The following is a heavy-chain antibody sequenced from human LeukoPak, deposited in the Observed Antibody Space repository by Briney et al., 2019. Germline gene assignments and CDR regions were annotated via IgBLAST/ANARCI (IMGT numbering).Heavy chain of an antibody. CDR1: GFTFDDYA. Sequence: GRSLRLSCAASGFTFDDYAMHWVRQAPGKGLEWVSGISWNSGSIGYADSVKGRFTISRDNAKNSLYLQMNSLRAEDTALYYCAKDMNWGSGKHYFDYWGQGTLVTVSS. V-gene: IGHV3-9*01. D-gene: IGHD7-27*01. CDR2: ISWNSGSI. J-gene: IGHJ4*02. CDR3: AKDMNWGSGKHYFDY.